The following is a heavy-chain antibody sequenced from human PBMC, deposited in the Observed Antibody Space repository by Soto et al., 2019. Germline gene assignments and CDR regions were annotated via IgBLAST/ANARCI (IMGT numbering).Heavy chain of an antibody. CDR1: GFTFSSYG. CDR2: ISGSGGST. Sequence: VQLVESGGGVVQPGRSLRLSCAASGFTFSSYGMSWVRQAPGKGLEWVSAISGSGGSTYYADSVKGRFTISRDNSKNTLYLQMNSLRAEDTAVYYCATVDTAMVPGDYWGQGTLVTVSS. D-gene: IGHD5-18*01. J-gene: IGHJ4*02. V-gene: IGHV3-23*04. CDR3: ATVDTAMVPGDY.